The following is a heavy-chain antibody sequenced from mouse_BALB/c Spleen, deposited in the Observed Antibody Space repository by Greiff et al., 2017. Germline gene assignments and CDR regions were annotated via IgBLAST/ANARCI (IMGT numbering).Heavy chain of an antibody. J-gene: IGHJ4*01. CDR2: INPSSGYT. Sequence: VQLQQSGAELARPGASVKMSCKASGYTFTSYTMHWVKQRPGQGLEWIGYINPSSGYTNYNQKFKDKATLTADKSSSTAYMQLSSLTSEDSAVYYCASGRGGAMDYWGQGTSVTVSS. CDR3: ASGRGGAMDY. CDR1: GYTFTSYT. V-gene: IGHV1-4*01.